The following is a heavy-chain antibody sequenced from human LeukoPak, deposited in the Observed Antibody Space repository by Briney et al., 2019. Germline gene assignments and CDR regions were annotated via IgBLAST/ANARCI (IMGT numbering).Heavy chain of an antibody. CDR1: GFTFSDAW. D-gene: IGHD3-22*01. CDR3: TRDYYDSSGYYYEVRYFDY. J-gene: IGHJ4*02. CDR2: IKSKTNGGTT. V-gene: IGHV3-15*01. Sequence: GGFLRLSCAASGFTFSDAWMSWVRQAPGKGLEWVGRIKSKTNGGTTDYAAPVKGRFTISRDDSKSIAYLQMNSLKTEDTAVYYCTRDYYDSSGYYYEVRYFDYWGQGTLVTVSS.